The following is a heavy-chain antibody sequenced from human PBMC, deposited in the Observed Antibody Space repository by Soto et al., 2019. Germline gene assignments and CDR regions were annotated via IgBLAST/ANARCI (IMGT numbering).Heavy chain of an antibody. Sequence: QVQLQESGPRLVKPSETLSLTCTVSGDSVTSGGHHWSWIRQPPGKGLEWVGQFQYGGSSNYNPSLDSRLTISFDTSKNHFSLKLTSVTAADTAVYYCATFYAGVGGRGQWGQGTLVTVSS. J-gene: IGHJ4*02. V-gene: IGHV4-61*03. CDR2: FQYGGSS. CDR3: ATFYAGVGGRGQ. D-gene: IGHD2-15*01. CDR1: GDSVTSGGHH.